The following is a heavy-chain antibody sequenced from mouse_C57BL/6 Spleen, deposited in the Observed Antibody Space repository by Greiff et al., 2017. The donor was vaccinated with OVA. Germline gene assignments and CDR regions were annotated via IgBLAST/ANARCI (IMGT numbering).Heavy chain of an antibody. D-gene: IGHD1-1*02. V-gene: IGHV1-69*01. CDR3: ARYGLDAMDD. CDR1: GYTFTSYW. Sequence: QVQLQQPGAELVMPGASVKLSCKASGYTFTSYWMHWVKQRPGQGLEWIGEIDPSDSYTNYNQKFKGKSTLTVDKSSSTAYLQLSSLTSEDSAVYDSARYGLDAMDDWGQGTSVTVSS. J-gene: IGHJ4*01. CDR2: IDPSDSYT.